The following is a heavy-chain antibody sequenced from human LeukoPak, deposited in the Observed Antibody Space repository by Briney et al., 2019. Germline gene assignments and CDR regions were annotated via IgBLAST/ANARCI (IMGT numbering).Heavy chain of an antibody. CDR1: GFTFSNAW. J-gene: IGHJ6*03. V-gene: IGHV3-15*01. Sequence: GGSLRLSCGASGFTFSNAWMSWVRQAPGKGLEWVGRIKSKADGGTTDYAAPVKGRFTISRDDSKNTLYLQMNSLKTEDTAVYYCTTEGAAAGIGYYYYYMDVWGKGTTVTISS. CDR3: TTEGAAAGIGYYYYYMDV. CDR2: IKSKADGGTT. D-gene: IGHD6-13*01.